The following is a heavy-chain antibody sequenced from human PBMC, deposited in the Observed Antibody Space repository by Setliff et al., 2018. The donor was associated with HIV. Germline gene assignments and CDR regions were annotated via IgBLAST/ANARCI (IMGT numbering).Heavy chain of an antibody. CDR3: VRHVGKFCSDASCYGVGWFDH. D-gene: IGHD2-2*01. CDR1: GYFIRSGYY. CDR2: IYHRGST. V-gene: IGHV4-38-2*02. J-gene: IGHJ5*02. Sequence: LSLTCSVSGYFIRSGYYWGWIRQTPGKGLEWLGSIYHRGSTYYKPSLKSRVSISVDTSKNRFSLGLRSVSAADTAVYYCVRHVGKFCSDASCYGVGWFDHWGQGALVTVS.